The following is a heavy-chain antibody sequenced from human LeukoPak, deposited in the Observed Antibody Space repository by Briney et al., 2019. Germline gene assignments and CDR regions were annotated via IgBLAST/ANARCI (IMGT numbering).Heavy chain of an antibody. CDR1: GGSFSGYY. V-gene: IGHV4-34*01. Sequence: SETLSLTCAVYGGSFSGYYWSWIRQPPGKGLEGMGEINHSGSTNYNPPLKSRVTISVDTSKNQFSLKLSSVTAADTAVYYCARGRFLEWSHYFYYYGMDVWGQGTTVTVSS. D-gene: IGHD3-3*01. CDR2: INHSGST. CDR3: ARGRFLEWSHYFYYYGMDV. J-gene: IGHJ6*02.